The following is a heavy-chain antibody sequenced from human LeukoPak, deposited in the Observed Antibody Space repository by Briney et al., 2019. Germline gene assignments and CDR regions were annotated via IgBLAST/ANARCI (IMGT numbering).Heavy chain of an antibody. CDR1: GFTFTDYW. Sequence: PGGSLRLSCAASGFTFTDYWMTWVRQVPGKGLEWVAKIQRGGNETYYVDSVKGRFTISRENAKNSLYLQMDSLRVEDTAVYYCARVGTWELQRVFDYWGQGTLVTVSS. V-gene: IGHV3-7*01. CDR3: ARVGTWELQRVFDY. CDR2: IQRGGNET. J-gene: IGHJ4*02. D-gene: IGHD1-26*01.